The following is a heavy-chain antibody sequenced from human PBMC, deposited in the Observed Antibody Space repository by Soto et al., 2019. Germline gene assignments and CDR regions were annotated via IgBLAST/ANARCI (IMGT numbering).Heavy chain of an antibody. CDR3: ARVDYYDSSGYYRYNWFDP. D-gene: IGHD3-22*01. CDR2: IYHSGST. J-gene: IGHJ5*02. Sequence: SETLSLTCAVSGGSISSSNWWSGVRQPPGKGLEWIGEIYHSGSTNYNPSLKSRVTISVDKSKNQFSLKLSSVTAADTAVYYCARVDYYDSSGYYRYNWFDPWGQGTLVTVSS. V-gene: IGHV4-4*02. CDR1: GGSISSSNW.